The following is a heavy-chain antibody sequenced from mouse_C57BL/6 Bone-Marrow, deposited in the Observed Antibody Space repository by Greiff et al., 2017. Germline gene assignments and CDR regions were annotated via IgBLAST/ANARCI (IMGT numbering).Heavy chain of an antibody. CDR3: ARYYGSSLDY. CDR1: GYTFPDYY. Sequence: QVQLQQSGPELVKPGASVKISCKASGYTFPDYYISWVKQRPGQGLEWIGWIFPGSGSTYYNEKFKGKATLTGDKSSSTAYLELSSLTSEDSAVCFCARYYGSSLDYWGQGTTVTVSS. CDR2: IFPGSGST. V-gene: IGHV1-75*01. J-gene: IGHJ2*01. D-gene: IGHD1-1*01.